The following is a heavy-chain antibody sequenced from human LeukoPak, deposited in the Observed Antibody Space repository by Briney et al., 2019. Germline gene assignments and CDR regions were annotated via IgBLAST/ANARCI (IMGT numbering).Heavy chain of an antibody. J-gene: IGHJ4*02. CDR1: GFTFSSYG. V-gene: IGHV3-30*18. CDR3: AKDQKVVVPVATDVDY. D-gene: IGHD2-2*01. Sequence: HPGGSLRLSCAASGFTFSSYGMHWVRQAPGKGLEWVAVISYDGSNKYYADSVKGRFTISRDNSKNTLNLQMNSLRAEDTAVYYCAKDQKVVVPVATDVDYWGQGTLVTVSS. CDR2: ISYDGSNK.